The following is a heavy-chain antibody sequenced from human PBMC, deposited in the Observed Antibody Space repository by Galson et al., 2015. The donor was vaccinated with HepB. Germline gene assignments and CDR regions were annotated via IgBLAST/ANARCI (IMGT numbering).Heavy chain of an antibody. CDR2: ISGSGGST. V-gene: IGHV3-23*01. Sequence: SLRLSCAASGFTFSSYAMSWVRQAPGKGLEWVSAISGSGGSTYYADSVKGRFTISRDNSKNTLYLQMNSLRAEDTAVYYCAKARTAMVQFDYWGQGTLVTVSS. D-gene: IGHD5-18*01. J-gene: IGHJ4*02. CDR1: GFTFSSYA. CDR3: AKARTAMVQFDY.